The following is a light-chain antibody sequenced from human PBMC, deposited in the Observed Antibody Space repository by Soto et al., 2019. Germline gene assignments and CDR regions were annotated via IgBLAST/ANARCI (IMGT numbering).Light chain of an antibody. CDR3: QNYNAFPWP. V-gene: IGKV1-5*01. CDR1: QSIRNW. J-gene: IGKJ1*01. Sequence: DIQMTQSPSTLSASVGDRVTITCRARQSIRNWLAWYQDKPGKAPKLLIYGASSLESGVPSRFSGSGSGTEFTLTIGGLQRDDFATYSCQNYNAFPWPFGQGTKVEIK. CDR2: GAS.